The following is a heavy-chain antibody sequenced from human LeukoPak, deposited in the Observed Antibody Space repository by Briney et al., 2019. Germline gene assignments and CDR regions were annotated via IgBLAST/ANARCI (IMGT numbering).Heavy chain of an antibody. CDR1: GFTFSSYA. V-gene: IGHV3-30-3*01. J-gene: IGHJ4*02. CDR3: ARDGLPKQWLVLSSTDLYFDY. Sequence: PGGSLRLSCAASGFTFSSYAMHWVRQAPGKGLEWVAVISYDGSNKYYADSVKGRFTISRDNSKNTLYLQMNSLRAEDTAVYYCARDGLPKQWLVLSSTDLYFDYWGRGTLVTVSS. D-gene: IGHD6-19*01. CDR2: ISYDGSNK.